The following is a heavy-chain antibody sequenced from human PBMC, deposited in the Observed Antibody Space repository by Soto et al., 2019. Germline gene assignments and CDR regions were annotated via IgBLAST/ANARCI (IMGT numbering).Heavy chain of an antibody. V-gene: IGHV3-23*01. CDR1: GFTFSSYA. J-gene: IGHJ4*02. D-gene: IGHD3-16*02. CDR3: AKVVITFGGVIQSFDY. CDR2: ICGSGGST. Sequence: GGSLRLSCAASGFTFSSYAMSWVRQAPGKGLEWVSAICGSGGSTYYADSVKGRFTISRDNSKNTLYLQMNSLRAEDTAVYYCAKVVITFGGVIQSFDYWGQGTLVTVSS.